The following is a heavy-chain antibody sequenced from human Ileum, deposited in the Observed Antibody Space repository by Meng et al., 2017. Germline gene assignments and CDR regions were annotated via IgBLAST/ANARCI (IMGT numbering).Heavy chain of an antibody. CDR3: ARMGGYTYTYWFDP. CDR2: IYTGGAT. D-gene: IGHD5-18*01. V-gene: IGHV3-66*02. Sequence: VQLVEPGGGLAQPGVSLRLSCAASGFTVSSYYMSWLRQAPGKGLEWVSVIYTGGATYYADSVKGRFTISRDNSENTLYLQMNSLRAEDTAVYYCARMGGYTYTYWFDPWGQGTLVTVSS. CDR1: GFTVSSYY. J-gene: IGHJ5*02.